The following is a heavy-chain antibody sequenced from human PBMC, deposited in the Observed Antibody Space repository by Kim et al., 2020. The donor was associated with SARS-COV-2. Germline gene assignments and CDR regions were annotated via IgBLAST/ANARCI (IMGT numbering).Heavy chain of an antibody. CDR2: GNP. V-gene: IGHV7-4-1*02. J-gene: IGHJ3*02. Sequence: GNPTYAQGFTGRFVVSWDTSVSTAYLQISSLKAEDTAVYYCARARDAFDIWGQGTMVTVSS. CDR3: ARARDAFDI.